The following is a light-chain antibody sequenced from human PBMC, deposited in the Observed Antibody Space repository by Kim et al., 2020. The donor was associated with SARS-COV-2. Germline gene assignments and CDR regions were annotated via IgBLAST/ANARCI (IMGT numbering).Light chain of an antibody. V-gene: IGLV3-21*04. CDR3: QVWDPSSDQVV. J-gene: IGLJ2*01. CDR1: NVDTRS. CDR2: FDR. Sequence: SYELTQPPSVSVAPGRTADITCGGDNVDTRSVHWYQQRPGQAPSVVIKFDRARPPGIPDRFSGSNFRDTATLTIKRVEAGDEADYYCQVWDPSSDQVVFGGGTQLTVL.